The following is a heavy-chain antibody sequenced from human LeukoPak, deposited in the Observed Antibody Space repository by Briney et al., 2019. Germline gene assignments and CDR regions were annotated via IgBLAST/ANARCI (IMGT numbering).Heavy chain of an antibody. CDR1: GFTFGSYW. D-gene: IGHD3-3*01. CDR3: ASPQGAIFGVVIIDDAFDI. J-gene: IGHJ3*02. Sequence: GSLRLSCAASGFTFGSYWMSWVRQAPGKGLEWVANIKQDESEKYYVDSVKGRFTISRDNAKNSLYLQMNSLRAEDTAVYYCASPQGAIFGVVIIDDAFDIWGQGTMVTVSS. V-gene: IGHV3-7*01. CDR2: IKQDESEK.